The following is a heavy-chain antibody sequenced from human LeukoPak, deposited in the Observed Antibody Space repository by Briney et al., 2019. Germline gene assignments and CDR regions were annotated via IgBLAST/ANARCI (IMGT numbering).Heavy chain of an antibody. CDR1: GYTFTGYH. J-gene: IGHJ1*01. V-gene: IGHV1-2*02. CDR3: AREDYYDSSGYYKNKEYFHH. Sequence: ASVKVSCKASGYTFTGYHMHWVRQAPGQGLEWMGWINPNSGGTNYAQKFQGRVTMTRDTSISTAYMELSRLRSDDTAVYYCAREDYYDSSGYYKNKEYFHHWGQGTLVTVPS. CDR2: INPNSGGT. D-gene: IGHD3-22*01.